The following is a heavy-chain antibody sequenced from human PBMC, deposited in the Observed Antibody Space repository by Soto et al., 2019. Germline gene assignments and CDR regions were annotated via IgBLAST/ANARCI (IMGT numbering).Heavy chain of an antibody. CDR1: GGSFSGYY. D-gene: IGHD3-10*01. CDR3: ARTYYYGSGTNSYFDY. Sequence: SETLSLTCAVYGGSFSGYYWSWIRQPPGKGLEWIGEINHSGSTNYNPSLKSRVTISVDTSKNQFSLKLRSVTAADTAVYYCARTYYYGSGTNSYFDYWGQGTLVTVSS. V-gene: IGHV4-34*01. J-gene: IGHJ4*02. CDR2: INHSGST.